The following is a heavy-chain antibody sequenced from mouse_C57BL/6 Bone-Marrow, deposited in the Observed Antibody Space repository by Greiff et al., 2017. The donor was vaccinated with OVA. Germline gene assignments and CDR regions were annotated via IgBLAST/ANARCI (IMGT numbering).Heavy chain of an antibody. J-gene: IGHJ3*01. V-gene: IGHV1-81*01. D-gene: IGHD1-1*01. CDR1: GYTFTSYG. CDR2: IYPRSGNT. Sequence: QVQLQQSGAELARPGASVKLSCKASGYTFTSYGISWVKQRPGQGLEWIGEIYPRSGNTYYNEKFKGKATLTADQSSSTAYMELRSLTSEDSAVYISARRYYGSSYRLACWGQGTLVTVSA. CDR3: ARRYYGSSYRLAC.